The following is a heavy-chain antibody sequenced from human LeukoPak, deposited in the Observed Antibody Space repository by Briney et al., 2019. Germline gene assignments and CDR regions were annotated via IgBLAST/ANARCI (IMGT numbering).Heavy chain of an antibody. CDR1: GYTFTSYG. J-gene: IGHJ4*02. D-gene: IGHD6-6*01. V-gene: IGHV1-18*01. Sequence: ASVKVSCKASGYTFTSYGISWVRQAPGQGLEWMGWISAYNGNTNYAQKLQGRVTMTTDTSTSTAYMEPRSLRSDDTAVYYCARDEEQLTRYDYWGQGTLVTVSS. CDR3: ARDEEQLTRYDY. CDR2: ISAYNGNT.